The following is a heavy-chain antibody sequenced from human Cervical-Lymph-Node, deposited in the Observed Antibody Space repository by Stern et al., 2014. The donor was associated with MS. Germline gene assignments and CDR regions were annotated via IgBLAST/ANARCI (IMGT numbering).Heavy chain of an antibody. Sequence: VQLVESGPGLVKPSETLSLTCTVSGGSISSYYWSWIRQPPGKGLEWIGYIYYSGSTNYNPSLKSRVTISVDTSKNQFSLKLSSVTAADTAVYYCARDKGRDYGDYVPFDYWGQGTLVTVSS. J-gene: IGHJ4*02. V-gene: IGHV4-59*01. D-gene: IGHD4-17*01. CDR3: ARDKGRDYGDYVPFDY. CDR2: IYYSGST. CDR1: GGSISSYY.